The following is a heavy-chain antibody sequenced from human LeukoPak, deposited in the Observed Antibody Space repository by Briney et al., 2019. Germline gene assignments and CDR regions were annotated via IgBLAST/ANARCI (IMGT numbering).Heavy chain of an antibody. CDR1: GFPFSSYW. V-gene: IGHV3-7*04. D-gene: IGHD5-24*01. CDR2: IKQDGSKK. Sequence: GGSLRLSCVASGFPFSSYWMTRVRQAPGKGLEWVANIKQDGSKKSYVDSVKGRFTISRDNAKNSLYLQMNSLRAEDTVIYYCTRVGYIDEGIDYWGQGTLVTVSS. CDR3: TRVGYIDEGIDY. J-gene: IGHJ4*02.